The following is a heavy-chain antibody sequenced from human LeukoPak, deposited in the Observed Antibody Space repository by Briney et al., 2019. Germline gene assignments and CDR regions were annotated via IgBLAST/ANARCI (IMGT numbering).Heavy chain of an antibody. CDR1: GYTFTNQW. V-gene: IGHV5-51*01. CDR3: AIRSCRNATCSWNYFDL. J-gene: IGHJ4*02. Sequence: GESLKISCKGSGYTFTNQWIGWVRQMPGKGLEWMGIIYPGDSDTIYSPSFQGQVTMSADKSINTAYLQWSSLKASDTAMYYCAIRSCRNATCSWNYFDLWGEGTLVTVS. D-gene: IGHD3-10*02. CDR2: IYPGDSDT.